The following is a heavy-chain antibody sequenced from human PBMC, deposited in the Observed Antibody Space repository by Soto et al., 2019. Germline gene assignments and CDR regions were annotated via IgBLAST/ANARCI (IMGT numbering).Heavy chain of an antibody. CDR1: GCTFSSYS. Sequence: GGSRRLSCVASGCTFSSYSMVWVRQAPGKGLEWLSYIFVSSTIINYADSVKGRFTVSRDNARNSLFLLMNSLRAEDTAVYYCARDKDWAFDYWGQGT. V-gene: IGHV3-48*04. CDR3: ARDKDWAFDY. CDR2: IFVSSTII. J-gene: IGHJ4*02. D-gene: IGHD3-9*01.